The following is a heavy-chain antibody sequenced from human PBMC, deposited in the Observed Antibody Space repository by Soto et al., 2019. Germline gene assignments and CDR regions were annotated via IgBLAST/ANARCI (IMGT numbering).Heavy chain of an antibody. D-gene: IGHD6-19*01. V-gene: IGHV4-34*01. CDR3: ARRSDSNGWYENGFDY. J-gene: IGHJ4*02. CDR1: GGSFSGYY. CDR2: INHSGST. Sequence: SETLSLTCAVYGGSFSGYYWSWIRQPPGKGLEWIGEINHSGSTNYNPSLKSRVTISVDTSKNQFSLKLSSVTAADTAVYYCARRSDSNGWYENGFDYWGQGTLVTVSS.